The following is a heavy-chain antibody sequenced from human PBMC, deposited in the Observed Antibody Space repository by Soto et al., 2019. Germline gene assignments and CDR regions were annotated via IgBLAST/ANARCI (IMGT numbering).Heavy chain of an antibody. CDR1: GGTFSTYA. J-gene: IGHJ3*02. CDR3: AREGYCSGGNCFLDI. D-gene: IGHD2-15*01. CDR2: IIPIFGTA. Sequence: QVQLVQSGAEVKKPGSSVKVSCKASGGTFSTYAIAWVRQAPGQGLEWMGGIIPIFGTAKYAQKFQGRVTITADESTSTAYMELSSLRSDDTAVYYCAREGYCSGGNCFLDIWGQGTMVTVSS. V-gene: IGHV1-69*12.